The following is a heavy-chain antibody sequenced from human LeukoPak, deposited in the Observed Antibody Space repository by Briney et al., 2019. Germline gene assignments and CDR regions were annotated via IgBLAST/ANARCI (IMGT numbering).Heavy chain of an antibody. J-gene: IGHJ4*02. CDR1: GGSFSGYY. CDR3: ARAKGGYGGNYYFDY. CDR2: INHSGST. V-gene: IGHV4-34*01. D-gene: IGHD4-23*01. Sequence: PSETLSLTCAAYGGSFSGYYWSWIRQPPGKGLEWIGEINHSGSTNYNPSLKSRVTISVDTSKNQFSLKLSSVTAADTAVYYCARAKGGYGGNYYFDYWGQGTLVTVSS.